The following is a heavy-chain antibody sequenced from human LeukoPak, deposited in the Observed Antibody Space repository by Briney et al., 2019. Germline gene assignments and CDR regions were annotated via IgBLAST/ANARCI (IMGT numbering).Heavy chain of an antibody. Sequence: GRSLRLSCAASGFTFSSYGMHWVRQAPGKGLEWVAVISYDGSNKYYADSVKGRFTISRDNSKNTLYLQMNSLRAEDTAVYYCAKLGFGGVIPEDYWGQETLVTVSS. V-gene: IGHV3-30*18. CDR1: GFTFSSYG. D-gene: IGHD3-16*02. J-gene: IGHJ4*02. CDR3: AKLGFGGVIPEDY. CDR2: ISYDGSNK.